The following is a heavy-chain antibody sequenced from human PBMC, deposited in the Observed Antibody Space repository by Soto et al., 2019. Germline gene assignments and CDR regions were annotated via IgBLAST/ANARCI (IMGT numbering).Heavy chain of an antibody. D-gene: IGHD6-19*01. CDR2: ISGSGGST. CDR3: SRRSSGCYFDY. V-gene: IGHV3-23*01. CDR1: GFTFSSYA. J-gene: IGHJ4*02. Sequence: EVQLLESGGGLVQPGGSLRLSCAASGFTFSSYAMSWVRQAPGKGLEWVSVISGSGGSTYYADSVKGRFTISRDNSKNTLYLQMNSLRADDPVVYYCSRRSSGCYFDYWGQGTLVTVSS.